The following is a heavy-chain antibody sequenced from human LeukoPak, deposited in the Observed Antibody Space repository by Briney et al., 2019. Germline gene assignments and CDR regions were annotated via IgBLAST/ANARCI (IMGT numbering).Heavy chain of an antibody. CDR3: ARGRDSYKTGY. CDR2: IMYNGDT. J-gene: IGHJ4*02. V-gene: IGHV4-31*03. Sequence: PSETLSLTCTVSGDSINSGGSYWSWLRQYPGKGLEWIGNIMYNGDTYYNPSLKSRVTISRDMSANHFSLKLTSVTAADTAVYYCARGRDSYKTGYWGQGTLVTVSS. CDR1: GDSINSGGSY. D-gene: IGHD1-1*01.